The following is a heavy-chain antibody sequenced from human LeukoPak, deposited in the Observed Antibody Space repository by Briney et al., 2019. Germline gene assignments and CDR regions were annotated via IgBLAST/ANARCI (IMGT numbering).Heavy chain of an antibody. J-gene: IGHJ3*02. CDR1: GGSISSDY. Sequence: SETLSLTCTVSGGSISSDYWSWIREPPGEGLEWSGYIYYSGSTNYNPSLKRRVTISVDTSKNQFSLKLSSVTAADTAVYYCASSAEYSSPGAAFDIWGQGTMVTVSS. D-gene: IGHD6-6*01. V-gene: IGHV4-59*01. CDR2: IYYSGST. CDR3: ASSAEYSSPGAAFDI.